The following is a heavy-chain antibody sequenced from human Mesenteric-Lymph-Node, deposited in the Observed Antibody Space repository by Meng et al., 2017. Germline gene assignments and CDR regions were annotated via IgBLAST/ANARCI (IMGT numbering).Heavy chain of an antibody. CDR1: GFTFSNSA. CDR2: ISYDGSNK. V-gene: IGHV3-30*07. J-gene: IGHJ4*02. D-gene: IGHD4-17*01. CDR3: ANEGDGDSSIDY. Sequence: GGSLRLSCAASGFTFSNSAMSWVRQAPGKGLEWVAVISYDGSNKYYADSVKGRFTISRDNSKNTLYLHMSNLRADDTAIYYCANEGDGDSSIDYWGQGTLVTVSS.